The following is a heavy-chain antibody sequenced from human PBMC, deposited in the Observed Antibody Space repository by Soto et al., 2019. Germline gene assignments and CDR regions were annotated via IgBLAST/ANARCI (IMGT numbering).Heavy chain of an antibody. D-gene: IGHD3-10*01. CDR3: ASIWFGELLANYYYYYMDV. CDR1: GGSISSSSYY. J-gene: IGHJ6*03. Sequence: SETLSLTCTVPGGSISSSSYYWGWIRQPPGKGLEWIGSIYYSGSTYYNPSLKSRVTISVDTSKNQFSLKLSSVTAADTAVYYCASIWFGELLANYYYYYMDVWGKGTTVTVSS. CDR2: IYYSGST. V-gene: IGHV4-39*01.